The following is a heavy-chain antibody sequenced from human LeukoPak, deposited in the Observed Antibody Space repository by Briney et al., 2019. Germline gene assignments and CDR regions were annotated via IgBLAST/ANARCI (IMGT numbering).Heavy chain of an antibody. CDR3: ARDLLKVGFDP. J-gene: IGHJ5*02. CDR1: GGSISSGGYY. D-gene: IGHD3-16*01. Sequence: PSETLSLTCTVSGGSISSGGYYWSWIRQHPGKGLEWIGYIYYSGSTYYNPSLKSRVTISVDTSKNQFSLKLSSVTVADTAVYYCARDLLKVGFDPWGQGTLVTVSS. CDR2: IYYSGST. V-gene: IGHV4-31*03.